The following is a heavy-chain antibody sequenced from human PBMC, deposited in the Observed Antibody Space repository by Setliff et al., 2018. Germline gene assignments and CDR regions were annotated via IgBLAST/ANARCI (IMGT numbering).Heavy chain of an antibody. Sequence: ASVKVSCKASGGTFSSYAISWVRQAPGQGLEWMGGIIPIFGTANYAQKFQGRVTITADESTNTAYLELRSLRYDDTAVYFCARAPRLEWILPTFDYWGQGTPVTVSS. D-gene: IGHD3-3*01. CDR2: IIPIFGTA. J-gene: IGHJ4*02. V-gene: IGHV1-69*13. CDR1: GGTFSSYA. CDR3: ARAPRLEWILPTFDY.